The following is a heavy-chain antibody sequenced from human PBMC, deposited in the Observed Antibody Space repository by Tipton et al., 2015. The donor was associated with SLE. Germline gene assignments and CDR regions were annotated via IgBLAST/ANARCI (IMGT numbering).Heavy chain of an antibody. D-gene: IGHD2-8*01. CDR2: IYYSVST. Sequence: TLSLTCTVSGGSISSSSYYWGWIRQPPGKGLEWIGSIYYSVSTYYNPSLKSRVTISVDTSKNQFSLKLSSVTAADTAVYYCARSFYCTNGVCFPCFDYWGQGTLVTVSS. J-gene: IGHJ4*02. CDR1: GGSISSSSYY. V-gene: IGHV4-39*01. CDR3: ARSFYCTNGVCFPCFDY.